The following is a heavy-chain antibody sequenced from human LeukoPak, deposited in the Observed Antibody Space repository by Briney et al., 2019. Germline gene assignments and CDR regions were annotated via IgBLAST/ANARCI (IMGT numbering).Heavy chain of an antibody. Sequence: GGSLRLSCAASGVTFSSYWMSWVRQAPGKGLEWVANIKEDGSEKYYVDSVKGRFTISRDNAKNSLYLQMNSLRAEDTALYYCAKDKGSGWYYRYFQHWGQGTLVTVSS. CDR2: IKEDGSEK. V-gene: IGHV3-7*03. D-gene: IGHD6-19*01. CDR3: AKDKGSGWYYRYFQH. CDR1: GVTFSSYW. J-gene: IGHJ1*01.